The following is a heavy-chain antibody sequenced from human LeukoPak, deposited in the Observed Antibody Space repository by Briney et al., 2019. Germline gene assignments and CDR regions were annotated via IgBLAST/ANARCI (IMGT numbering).Heavy chain of an antibody. D-gene: IGHD5-24*01. J-gene: IGHJ4*02. Sequence: SETLSLTCTVSGGSISSSSYYWGWIRQPPGKGLEWIGSIYYSGSTYYNPSLKSRVTISVDTSKNQFSLKLSSVTAADTAVYYCARLGRDGYKGSTFDYWGQGTLVTVSS. CDR1: GGSISSSSYY. CDR2: IYYSGST. CDR3: ARLGRDGYKGSTFDY. V-gene: IGHV4-39*07.